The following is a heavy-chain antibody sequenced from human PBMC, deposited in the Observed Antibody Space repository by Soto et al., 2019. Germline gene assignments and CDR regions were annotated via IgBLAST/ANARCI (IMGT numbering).Heavy chain of an antibody. Sequence: QVQLVESGGGVVQPERSLRLSCVASGFTFNLYTMHCLRQAPGTGLEWVAVISGDGNTQYYADSVKGRFTISRDNSKNTLHLQMNSLRVVDTAVYYCARVSVPTYHYAPLGPWGQGTLVTVSS. V-gene: IGHV3-30-3*01. CDR2: ISGDGNTQ. CDR3: ARVSVPTYHYAPLGP. J-gene: IGHJ5*02. CDR1: GFTFNLYT. D-gene: IGHD3-10*01.